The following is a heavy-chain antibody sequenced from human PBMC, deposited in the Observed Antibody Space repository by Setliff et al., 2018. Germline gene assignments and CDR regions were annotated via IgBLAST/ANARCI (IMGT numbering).Heavy chain of an antibody. CDR1: GGSFSGYY. D-gene: IGHD3-16*02. CDR3: ARALGRGYDYVWGSYRPSPNYYYYYMDV. CDR2: INHSGST. Sequence: PSETLSLTCAVYGGSFSGYYWSWIRQPPGKGLEWIGEINHSGSTNYNPSLKSRVTISVDTSKNQFSLKLSSVTAADTAVYYCARALGRGYDYVWGSYRPSPNYYYYYMDVWGKGTTVTVSS. V-gene: IGHV4-34*01. J-gene: IGHJ6*03.